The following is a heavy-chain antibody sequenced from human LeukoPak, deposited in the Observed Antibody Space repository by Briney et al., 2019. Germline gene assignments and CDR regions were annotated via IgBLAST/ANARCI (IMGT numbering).Heavy chain of an antibody. CDR2: IKQDGSTK. J-gene: IGHJ4*02. D-gene: IGHD1-26*01. CDR1: GFTFSNYW. V-gene: IGHV3-7*01. CDR3: ARDTDGSLDY. Sequence: AGTLTLSCAASGFTFSNYWMAWVRQAPGKGLEWVANIKQDGSTKHYADSLKGRFTISRDNPKNSVYVQMNSLRADDTAVYYCARDTDGSLDYWGQGILVTVAS.